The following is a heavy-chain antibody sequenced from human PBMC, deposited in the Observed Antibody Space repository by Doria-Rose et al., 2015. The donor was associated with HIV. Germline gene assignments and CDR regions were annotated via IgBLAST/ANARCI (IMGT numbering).Heavy chain of an antibody. D-gene: IGHD6-13*01. CDR2: IFSDDER. Sequence: QITLKESGPVLVKPTETLTLTCTVSGVSLSSPGMGVSRIRQPPGKVLEWLANIFSDDERSYKTSLKSRLTISRGTSKSQVVLTMTDMDPVDTATYYCARIKSSRWYHKYYFDFWGQGTLVIVSA. V-gene: IGHV2-26*01. CDR3: ARIKSSRWYHKYYFDF. CDR1: GVSLSSPGMG. J-gene: IGHJ4*02.